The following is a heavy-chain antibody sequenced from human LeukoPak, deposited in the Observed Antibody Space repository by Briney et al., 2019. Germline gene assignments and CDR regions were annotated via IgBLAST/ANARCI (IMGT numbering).Heavy chain of an antibody. D-gene: IGHD3-16*01. Sequence: SETLSLTCTVSGGSISSYYWSWIRQPPGKGLEWIGYIYYSGSTNYNPSLKSRVTISVDTSKNQFSLKLSSVTAADTAVYYCASGPNYDLLGKRHFQHWGQGTLVTVPS. CDR2: IYYSGST. CDR1: GGSISSYY. J-gene: IGHJ1*01. V-gene: IGHV4-59*01. CDR3: ASGPNYDLLGKRHFQH.